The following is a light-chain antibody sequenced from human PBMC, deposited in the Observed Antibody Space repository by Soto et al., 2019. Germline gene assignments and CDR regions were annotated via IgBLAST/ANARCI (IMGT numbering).Light chain of an antibody. V-gene: IGLV1-40*01. CDR2: TNS. CDR1: SSNIGAYYA. Sequence: QSALTQPPSVSGAPGQRVTISCTGSSSNIGAYYAVHWYQQLPGTAPKLLIYTNSYRPSGVPDRFSASKSGTSASLAITGLQADDEADYYCQSFDSSLGGWVFGTGTKVTVL. CDR3: QSFDSSLGGWV. J-gene: IGLJ1*01.